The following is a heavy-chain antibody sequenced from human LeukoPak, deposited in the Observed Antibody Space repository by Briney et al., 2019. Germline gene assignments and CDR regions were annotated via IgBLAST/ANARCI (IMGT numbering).Heavy chain of an antibody. Sequence: SVKVSCKASGGTFSSYAISWVRQAPGQGLEWMGGIIPIFGTANCAQKFQGRVTITADKSTSTAYMELSSLRSEDTAVYYCARAPALAVAGTYFDLWGRGTLVTVSS. CDR1: GGTFSSYA. CDR3: ARAPALAVAGTYFDL. V-gene: IGHV1-69*06. J-gene: IGHJ2*01. CDR2: IIPIFGTA. D-gene: IGHD6-19*01.